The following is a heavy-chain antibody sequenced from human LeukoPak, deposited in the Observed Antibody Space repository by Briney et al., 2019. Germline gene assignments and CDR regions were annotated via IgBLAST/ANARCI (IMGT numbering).Heavy chain of an antibody. D-gene: IGHD3-22*01. J-gene: IGHJ4*02. Sequence: ASETVPCQASGYTFPRYGIRWVRPPPGKGLAWMGWISAYNGNTKYAHKLQGRVNKTTDTSTSTAYMELRSLRSDDRAVSYCARSAPYYDIDYWGQGTLVTVSS. CDR3: ARSAPYYDIDY. CDR1: GYTFPRYG. CDR2: ISAYNGNT. V-gene: IGHV1-18*01.